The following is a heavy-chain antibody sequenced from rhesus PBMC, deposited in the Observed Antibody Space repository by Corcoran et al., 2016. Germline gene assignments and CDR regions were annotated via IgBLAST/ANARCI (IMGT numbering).Heavy chain of an antibody. V-gene: IGHV1-138*01. CDR1: GSTFTAYY. CDR2: IKQKTGGT. CDR3: RRGLES. Sequence: QVQLVPSGAEVKKPGSSVTVSCTASGSTFTAYYLPWVRPAPGQGVEWRGEIKQKTGGTNDAQKFQGRGTMTRDTSTSTAYMELSSLRSEDTAVYYCRRGLESWGQGVVVTVSS. J-gene: IGHJ6*01.